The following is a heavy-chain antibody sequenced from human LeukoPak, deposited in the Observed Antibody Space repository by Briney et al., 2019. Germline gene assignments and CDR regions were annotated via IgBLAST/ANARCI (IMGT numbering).Heavy chain of an antibody. J-gene: IGHJ1*01. D-gene: IGHD2-15*01. Sequence: PGGSLRLSCAASGFTFSSYAMSWVRQAPGKGLEWVSAISGSGGSTYYADSVKGRFTISRDNAKNTLYLQMNSLRAEDTAVYYCAKDGSYCSGGSCYLEYFQHWGQGTLVTVSS. CDR3: AKDGSYCSGGSCYLEYFQH. CDR2: ISGSGGST. V-gene: IGHV3-23*01. CDR1: GFTFSSYA.